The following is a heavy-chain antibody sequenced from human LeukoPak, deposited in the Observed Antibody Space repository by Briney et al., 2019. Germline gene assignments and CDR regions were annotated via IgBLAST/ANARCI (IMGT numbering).Heavy chain of an antibody. Sequence: GGSLRLSCAASGFTFSNAWMSWVRQAPGKGLEWVGRIKSKTDGGTTDYAAPVKGRFTISRDDSKNTLYLQMNSLKTEDTAVYYCAKDFGIWCFDYWGQGTLVTVSS. CDR3: AKDFGIWCFDY. J-gene: IGHJ4*02. CDR1: GFTFSNAW. V-gene: IGHV3-15*01. CDR2: IKSKTDGGTT. D-gene: IGHD2-8*01.